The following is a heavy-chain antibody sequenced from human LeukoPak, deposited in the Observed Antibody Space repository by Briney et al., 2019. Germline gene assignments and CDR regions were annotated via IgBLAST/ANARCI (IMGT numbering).Heavy chain of an antibody. CDR2: IYTSGST. Sequence: SETLSLTCTVSGGSISSGSYYWSWIRQPAGKGLEWIGRIYTSGSTNYNPSLKSRVTISVDTSKNQFSLKLSSVTAADTAVYYCAREGIAGALYDWFDPWGQGTLVTVSS. D-gene: IGHD6-13*01. J-gene: IGHJ5*02. CDR1: GGSISSGSYY. CDR3: AREGIAGALYDWFDP. V-gene: IGHV4-61*02.